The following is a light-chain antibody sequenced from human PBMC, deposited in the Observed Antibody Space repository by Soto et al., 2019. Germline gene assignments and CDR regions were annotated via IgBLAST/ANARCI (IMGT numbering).Light chain of an antibody. CDR3: CSYAGSSTSVV. CDR1: SSDVGSYNL. Sequence: QSALTQPASVSGSPGQSITISCTGTSSDVGSYNLVSWYQQHPGKAPKLMIYEVSKRPSGVSNRFSGSKSGNTASLTISGLHAEDEADYYCCSYAGSSTSVVFGGGTQRTVL. J-gene: IGLJ2*01. V-gene: IGLV2-23*02. CDR2: EVS.